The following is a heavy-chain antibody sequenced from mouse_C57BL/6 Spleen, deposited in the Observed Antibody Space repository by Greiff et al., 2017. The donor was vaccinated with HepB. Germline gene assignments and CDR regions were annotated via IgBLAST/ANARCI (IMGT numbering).Heavy chain of an antibody. V-gene: IGHV1-82*01. J-gene: IGHJ2*01. Sequence: VKLQESGPELVKPGASVKISCKASGYAFSSSWMNWVKQRPGKGLEWIGRIYPGDGDTNYNGKFKGKATLTADKSSSTAYMQLSSLTSEDSAVYFCARDSNLYYFDYWGQGTTLTVSS. CDR3: ARDSNLYYFDY. CDR2: IYPGDGDT. CDR1: GYAFSSSW. D-gene: IGHD2-5*01.